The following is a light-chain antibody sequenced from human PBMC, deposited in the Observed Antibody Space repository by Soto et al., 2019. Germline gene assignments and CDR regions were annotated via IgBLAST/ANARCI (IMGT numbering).Light chain of an antibody. Sequence: EIMMTQSPATLSVSPGERATLSCRASQSVRNNLAWYQQKPGQAPRLLIYYASTRATGIPVRFSGSASGTEFTLTISSLQSEDFALYYCQQYNNWPPITFGQGTRLEIK. J-gene: IGKJ5*01. CDR3: QQYNNWPPIT. CDR1: QSVRNN. CDR2: YAS. V-gene: IGKV3-15*01.